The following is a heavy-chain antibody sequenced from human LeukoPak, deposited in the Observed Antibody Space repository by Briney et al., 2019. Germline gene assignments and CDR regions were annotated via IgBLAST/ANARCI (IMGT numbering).Heavy chain of an antibody. V-gene: IGHV3-23*01. Sequence: GGSLRLSCAASGFTFSSYAMSWVRQAPGKGLEWVSGFSDSGGTTYYADSVKGRFTISRDNSKNTLYLQMSRLRAEDTAVYFCAKDSCTSATRYTDKFYFDSWGQGTLVTVSS. CDR1: GFTFSSYA. D-gene: IGHD2-8*01. CDR3: AKDSCTSATRYTDKFYFDS. CDR2: FSDSGGTT. J-gene: IGHJ4*02.